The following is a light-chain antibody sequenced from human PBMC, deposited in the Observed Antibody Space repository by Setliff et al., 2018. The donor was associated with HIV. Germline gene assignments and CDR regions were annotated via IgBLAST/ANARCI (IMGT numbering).Light chain of an antibody. J-gene: IGLJ1*01. CDR1: SSDVGSYNL. V-gene: IGLV2-23*02. CDR3: CSYAGSSTFPYV. CDR2: EVT. Sequence: QSVLTQPASVSGFPGQSITISCTGSSSDVGSYNLVSWYQQHPGKAPKVMIYEVTKRPSGVSNRFSGSKSGNAASLTISGLQAEDEADYYCCSYAGSSTFPYVFGTGTKVTVL.